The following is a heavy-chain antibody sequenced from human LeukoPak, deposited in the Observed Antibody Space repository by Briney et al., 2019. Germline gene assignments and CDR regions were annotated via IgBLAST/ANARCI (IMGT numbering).Heavy chain of an antibody. CDR2: IYYRGST. CDR3: ARKSQRSPDNRLLWFGELYSHDY. J-gene: IGHJ4*02. CDR1: GGSISSYY. Sequence: SETLSLTCTVSGGSISSYYWSWIRQPPGKGLEWIGYIYYRGSTNYNPSLKSRVTISVDTSKNQFSLKLTSVTAADTAVYYCARKSQRSPDNRLLWFGELYSHDYWGQGTLVTVSS. V-gene: IGHV4-59*01. D-gene: IGHD3-10*01.